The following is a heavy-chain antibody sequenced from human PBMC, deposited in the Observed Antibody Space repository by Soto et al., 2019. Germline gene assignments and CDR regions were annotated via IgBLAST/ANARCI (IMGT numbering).Heavy chain of an antibody. CDR3: ARGRGDTAMAWYY. D-gene: IGHD5-18*01. Sequence: QVQLQESGPGLVKPSETLSLTCTVSGGSISSYYWSWIRQSPGKGLEWIGYIYYSGSTKYNPSLKRLAPISVATTKNQFSLKLSSVTAADTAVYYCARGRGDTAMAWYYWRQGTLVTVSS. CDR1: GGSISSYY. J-gene: IGHJ4*02. CDR2: IYYSGST. V-gene: IGHV4-59*01.